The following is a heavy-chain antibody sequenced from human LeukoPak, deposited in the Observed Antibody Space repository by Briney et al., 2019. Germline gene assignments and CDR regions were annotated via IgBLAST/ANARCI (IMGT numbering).Heavy chain of an antibody. CDR2: IYYSGST. CDR3: ARDMSVVVPAAIRY. V-gene: IGHV4-31*03. Sequence: SETLSLTCTVSGGSISSGGYYWSWIRQHPGKGLEWIGYIYYSGSTYYNPSLKSRVTISVDTSKNQFSLKLSSVTAADTAVYYCARDMSVVVPAAIRYWGQGTLVTVSS. D-gene: IGHD2-2*01. CDR1: GGSISSGGYY. J-gene: IGHJ4*02.